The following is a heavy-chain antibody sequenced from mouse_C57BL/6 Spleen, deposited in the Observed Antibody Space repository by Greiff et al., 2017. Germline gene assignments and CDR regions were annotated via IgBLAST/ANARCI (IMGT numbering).Heavy chain of an antibody. V-gene: IGHV5-17*01. J-gene: IGHJ2*01. CDR2: ISSGSSTI. Sequence: DVMLVESGGGLVKPGGSLKLSCAASGFTFSDYGMHWVRQAPEKGLEWVAYISSGSSTIYYADTVKGRFTFSRDNAKNTLFLQMTSLRSEDTAMYYCARSNYGSSWDYFDYWGQGTTLTVSS. CDR3: ARSNYGSSWDYFDY. CDR1: GFTFSDYG. D-gene: IGHD1-1*01.